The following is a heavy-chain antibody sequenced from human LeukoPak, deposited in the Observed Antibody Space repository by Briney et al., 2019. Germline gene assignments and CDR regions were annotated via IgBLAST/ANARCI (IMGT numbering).Heavy chain of an antibody. CDR1: GFTFDDYA. CDR2: ISWNSGSI. J-gene: IGHJ4*02. Sequence: PGRSLRLSCAASGFTFDDYAMHWVRQAPGKGLEWVSGISWNSGSIGYADSVKGRFTISRDNAKSSLYLQMNSLRAEDTALYYCAKDDSPRGSSGWYDFDYWGQGTLVTVSS. V-gene: IGHV3-9*01. CDR3: AKDDSPRGSSGWYDFDY. D-gene: IGHD6-19*01.